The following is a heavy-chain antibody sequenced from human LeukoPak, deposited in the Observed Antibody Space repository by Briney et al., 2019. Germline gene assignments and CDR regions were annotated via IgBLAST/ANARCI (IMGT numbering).Heavy chain of an antibody. V-gene: IGHV3-23*01. D-gene: IGHD4-17*01. J-gene: IGHJ4*02. CDR1: GFTFSSYA. CDR3: AKGESTTGAGMGDY. Sequence: GGSLRLSCAVSGFTFSSYAMNWVRQAPGRGLEWVSGISSSGASTYYADSLKGRFTISRDNSKNTLYLQMNSLRAEDTATYYCAKGESTTGAGMGDYWGQGTLLTVSS. CDR2: ISSSGAST.